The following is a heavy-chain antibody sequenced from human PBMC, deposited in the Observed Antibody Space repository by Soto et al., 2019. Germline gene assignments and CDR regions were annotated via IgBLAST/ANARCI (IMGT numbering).Heavy chain of an antibody. V-gene: IGHV3-66*01. CDR3: ARDNYLISYYYMAV. J-gene: IGHJ6*03. D-gene: IGHD4-4*01. CDR2: IYSGGST. CDR1: GFTVSSNY. Sequence: EVQLVESGGGLVQPGGSLRLSCAASGFTVSSNYMSWVRQAPGKGLEWVSVIYSGGSTYYADSVKGRFTISRDNSKNTLYLQMNSLRAEDTAVYYCARDNYLISYYYMAVWGKGTTVTVSS.